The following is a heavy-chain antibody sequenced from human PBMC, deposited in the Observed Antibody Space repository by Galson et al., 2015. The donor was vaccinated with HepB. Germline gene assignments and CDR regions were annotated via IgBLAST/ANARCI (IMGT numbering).Heavy chain of an antibody. V-gene: IGHV3-7*01. CDR1: GFTFSSYW. D-gene: IGHD3-10*01. J-gene: IGHJ6*02. CDR3: AKNDGSFTMARGQRGGYYYYGMDV. CDR2: IKQDGSEE. Sequence: SLRLSCAASGFTFSSYWMNWVRQTPGKGLEWVANIKQDGSEEYYVDSVKGRFTISRDNAKNSLYLQMNSLRAEDTAVYYCAKNDGSFTMARGQRGGYYYYGMDVWGQGTTVTVSS.